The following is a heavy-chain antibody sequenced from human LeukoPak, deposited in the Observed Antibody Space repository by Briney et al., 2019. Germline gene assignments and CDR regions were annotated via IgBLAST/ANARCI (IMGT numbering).Heavy chain of an antibody. CDR3: ARDVPHNGFDT. CDR2: INSDGGVA. J-gene: IGHJ5*02. V-gene: IGHV3-74*01. CDR1: GLTFGNNW. Sequence: QPGGSLRLFCAASGLTFGNNWMHWARHGPGKGLVWISRINSDGGVAIYADSVKGRFTVYRDNAKNTLYLQMNSLRAEDTAVYYCARDVPHNGFDTWGQGTLVTVSS.